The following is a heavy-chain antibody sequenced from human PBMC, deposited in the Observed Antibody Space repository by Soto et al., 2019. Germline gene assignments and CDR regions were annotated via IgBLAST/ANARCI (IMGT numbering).Heavy chain of an antibody. V-gene: IGHV3-30*03. Sequence: ESGGGVVQPGRSLRLSCAASGFTFSSYGMHWVRQAPGKGLEWVAVISFDGSNRYYADSVKGRFTISRNNSKNTVYLQMSSLRPDDTALYYCARDGAFRRQTVAGTLHWFFDFWGRGTQVTVSS. D-gene: IGHD6-19*01. CDR1: GFTFSSYG. CDR3: ARDGAFRRQTVAGTLHWFFDF. J-gene: IGHJ2*01. CDR2: ISFDGSNR.